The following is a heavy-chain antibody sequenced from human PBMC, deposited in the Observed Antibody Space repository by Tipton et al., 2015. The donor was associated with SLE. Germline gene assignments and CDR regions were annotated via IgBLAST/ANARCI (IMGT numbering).Heavy chain of an antibody. V-gene: IGHV3-7*03. D-gene: IGHD1-26*01. Sequence: SLRLSCAASGFTFSSYWMSWVRQAPGKGLEWVANIKQDGSEKYYVDSVKGRFTISRDNAKNSLYLQMNSLRAEDTAVYYCAREGYSVSYGWYFDLWGRGTLVTVSS. CDR2: IKQDGSEK. CDR1: GFTFSSYW. CDR3: AREGYSVSYGWYFDL. J-gene: IGHJ2*01.